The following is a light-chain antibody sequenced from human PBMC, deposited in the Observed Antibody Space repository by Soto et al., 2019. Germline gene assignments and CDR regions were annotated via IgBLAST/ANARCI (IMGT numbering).Light chain of an antibody. CDR3: QQSYRTPWT. J-gene: IGKJ1*01. V-gene: IGKV1-39*01. Sequence: DIQMTQSPSSLSASVGERVTITCRASQSISNYLNWYQQKPGKAPNLLTYAASSLQSGVPSRFSGSGSGTDFTLTISSLQPEDFATYYCQQSYRTPWTFGQGTKVDIK. CDR2: AAS. CDR1: QSISNY.